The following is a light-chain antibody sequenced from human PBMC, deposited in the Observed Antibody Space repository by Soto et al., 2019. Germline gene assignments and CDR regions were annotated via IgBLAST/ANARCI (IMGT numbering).Light chain of an antibody. Sequence: DILMTQSTDSLAVSLGERASINCSSSQSVLYSSTNRNYLAWYQQKPGQPPKLLIYWASIRESGVPDRFSGSGSGTDFTLTISSLQTEDVAVYYCQQFYTTPLTFGGGTKV. CDR3: QQFYTTPLT. CDR1: QSVLYSSTNRNY. CDR2: WAS. V-gene: IGKV4-1*01. J-gene: IGKJ4*01.